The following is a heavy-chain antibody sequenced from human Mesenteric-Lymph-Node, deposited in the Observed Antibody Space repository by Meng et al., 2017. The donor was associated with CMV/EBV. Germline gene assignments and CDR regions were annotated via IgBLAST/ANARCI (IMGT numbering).Heavy chain of an antibody. CDR2: IYYSGTT. V-gene: IGHV4-31*02. CDR3: ARAQYHYDSTAYFEY. CDR1: GGSIDSGGYY. D-gene: IGHD3-22*01. Sequence: GGSIDSGGYYWGWLHQLPGKGLEWIGYIYYSGTTSYNPSLKSRVTISVDTSEKQFSLKLTSVTAADTAVYYCARAQYHYDSTAYFEYWGQGALVTVSS. J-gene: IGHJ4*02.